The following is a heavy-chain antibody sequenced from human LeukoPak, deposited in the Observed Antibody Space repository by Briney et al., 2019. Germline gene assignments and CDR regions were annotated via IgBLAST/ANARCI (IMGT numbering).Heavy chain of an antibody. V-gene: IGHV4-34*01. D-gene: IGHD1-26*01. CDR2: INHSGST. CDR1: GGSFSGYY. Sequence: SETLSLTCAVYGGSFSGYYWSWIRQPPGKGLEWIGEINHSGSTNYNPSLKSRVTISVDTSKNQFSLKLSSVTAADTAVYYCAREAVPSGSPDDAEYFQHWGQGTLVTVSS. J-gene: IGHJ1*01. CDR3: AREAVPSGSPDDAEYFQH.